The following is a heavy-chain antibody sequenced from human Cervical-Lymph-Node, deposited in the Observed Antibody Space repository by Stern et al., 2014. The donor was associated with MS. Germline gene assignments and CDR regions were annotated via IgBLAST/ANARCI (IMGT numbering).Heavy chain of an antibody. Sequence: EMQLVESGAEVKKPGESLTISCKASGYSFTSHWIGWVRQMPGKGLEWMGIIYPADSETRYSPSFQGQVTVSADKSISTAYLQWSSLKASDTAMYYCAAPTYGSGSYGSFDYWGQGTLVSVSS. J-gene: IGHJ4*02. CDR3: AAPTYGSGSYGSFDY. D-gene: IGHD3-10*01. V-gene: IGHV5-51*01. CDR1: GYSFTSHW. CDR2: IYPADSET.